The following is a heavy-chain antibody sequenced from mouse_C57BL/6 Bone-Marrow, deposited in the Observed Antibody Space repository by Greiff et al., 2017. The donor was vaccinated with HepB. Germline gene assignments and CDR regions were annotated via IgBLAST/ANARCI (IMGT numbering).Heavy chain of an antibody. D-gene: IGHD1-1*01. V-gene: IGHV3-6*01. J-gene: IGHJ1*03. CDR2: ISYDGSN. CDR3: ASPLNTTVVGGRYFDV. CDR1: GYPITSGSY. Sequence: EVKLQEPGPGLVKPSQSLSLTCSVIGYPITSGSYWNWIRQFPGNKLEWMGYISYDGSNNYNPSLKNRISITRDTSKNQFFLKLNSVTTEDTATYYCASPLNTTVVGGRYFDVWGTGTTVTVSS.